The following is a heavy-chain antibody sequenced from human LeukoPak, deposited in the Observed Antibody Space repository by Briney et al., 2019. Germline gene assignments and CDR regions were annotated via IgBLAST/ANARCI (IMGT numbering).Heavy chain of an antibody. Sequence: SETLSLTCTVSGGSISSYYWSWIRQPPGKGLEWIGYIYYSGSTNYNPSLKSRVTISVDTSKNQFSLKLSSVTAADTAVYYCARGLRRGYDLQTYFYYYGMDGWGQGTTVTVSS. V-gene: IGHV4-59*08. J-gene: IGHJ6*02. CDR1: GGSISSYY. D-gene: IGHD5-12*01. CDR3: ARGLRRGYDLQTYFYYYGMDG. CDR2: IYYSGST.